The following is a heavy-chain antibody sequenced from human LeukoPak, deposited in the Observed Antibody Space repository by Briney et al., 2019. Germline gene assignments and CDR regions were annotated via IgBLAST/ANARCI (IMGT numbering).Heavy chain of an antibody. V-gene: IGHV3-23*01. Sequence: GGSLRLSCAASGFTFSTYSMNWVRQAPGPGLEWVSIISGSSGNKYSADAVKSRFTISRDNSKNTLYLQTNSLRAEDTAVYYCAKVYDSSGYYYGDWGQGTLVTVSS. CDR2: ISGSSGNK. D-gene: IGHD3-22*01. J-gene: IGHJ4*02. CDR3: AKVYDSSGYYYGD. CDR1: GFTFSTYS.